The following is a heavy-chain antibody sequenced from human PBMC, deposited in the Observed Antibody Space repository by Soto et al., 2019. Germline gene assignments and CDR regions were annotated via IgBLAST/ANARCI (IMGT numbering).Heavy chain of an antibody. Sequence: ASVKVSCKASGGTFSSYAISWVRQAPGQGLEWMGGIIPIFGTANYAQKFQGRVTITADESTSTAYMELSSLRSEDTAVYYCARDVERRDYDILTGYTRFDYWGQGTLVTVSS. D-gene: IGHD3-9*01. CDR1: GGTFSSYA. CDR3: ARDVERRDYDILTGYTRFDY. J-gene: IGHJ4*02. V-gene: IGHV1-69*13. CDR2: IIPIFGTA.